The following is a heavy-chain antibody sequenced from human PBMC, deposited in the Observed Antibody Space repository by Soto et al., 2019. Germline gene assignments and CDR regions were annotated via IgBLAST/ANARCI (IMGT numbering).Heavy chain of an antibody. D-gene: IGHD3-10*01. CDR1: GLTFSNRW. Sequence: GGSLRLSCTVSGLTFSNRWMTWVRQAPGKGLEWVANIKRDGSEKSYVDSVKGRLSVSRDNTKNSLYLQMSNLRAEDTAVYYCATRPPDETYYGVFDYWGRGALVTVSS. CDR2: IKRDGSEK. J-gene: IGHJ4*02. CDR3: ATRPPDETYYGVFDY. V-gene: IGHV3-7*02.